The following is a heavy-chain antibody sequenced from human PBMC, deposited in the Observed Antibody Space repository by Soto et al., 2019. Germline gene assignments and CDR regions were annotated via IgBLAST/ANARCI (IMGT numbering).Heavy chain of an antibody. CDR2: IKGKTDGGTT. CDR1: GFTFSYAW. CDR3: VWGRSSFDY. V-gene: IGHV3-15*07. D-gene: IGHD7-27*01. J-gene: IGHJ4*02. Sequence: GGSLRLSCAASGFTFSYAWMNWVRQAPGKGLEWVGLIKGKTDGGTTDYGAPVKGRVTISRDDSKNTLYLQMNSLKAEDTAVYFCVWGRSSFDYWGQGTLVTVSS.